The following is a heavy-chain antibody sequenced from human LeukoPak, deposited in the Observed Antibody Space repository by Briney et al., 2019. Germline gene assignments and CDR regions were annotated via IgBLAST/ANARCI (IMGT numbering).Heavy chain of an antibody. D-gene: IGHD3-16*02. V-gene: IGHV3-23*01. CDR3: AKSWGYTRPYYNYMDV. CDR1: GFTFSSHW. CDR2: IGYRGGSI. J-gene: IGHJ6*03. Sequence: PGGSLRLSCAASGFTFSSHWMHWVRQAPGKGLEWVSIIGYRGGSIYYAYSVQGRFTISRDNSKNTLSLQMNGLRPEDTAVYYCAKSWGYTRPYYNYMDVWGKGTTVTVSS.